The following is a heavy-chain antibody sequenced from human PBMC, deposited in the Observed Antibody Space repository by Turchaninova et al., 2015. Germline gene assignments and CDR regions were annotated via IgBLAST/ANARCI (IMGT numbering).Heavy chain of an antibody. D-gene: IGHD6-19*01. CDR2: IYWDDYQ. J-gene: IGHJ5*02. CDR1: GFSLSSSGRG. Sequence: QITLKESGPTLVKPTETLTLTCTFSGFSLSSSGRGVGWIRQPPGKALEWLALIYWDDYQPYRPSLKSRLIITKDTSKNQVVLTMTNMDPVDTATYYCAHMTPVAGTCWFDPWGQGTQVTVSS. CDR3: AHMTPVAGTCWFDP. V-gene: IGHV2-5*02.